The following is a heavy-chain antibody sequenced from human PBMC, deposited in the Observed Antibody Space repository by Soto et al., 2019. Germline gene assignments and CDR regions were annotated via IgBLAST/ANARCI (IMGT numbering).Heavy chain of an antibody. D-gene: IGHD1-26*01. Sequence: QVQLVESGGGVVQPGTSLRLSCAASGFTFSSYAMHWVRQAPGKGLEWVAVISYDGSSKYYADSVKGRCTISRDHSKNQLYLQMNSVRAEDTAVYYCARCLIVGATIGWFDPWGQGTLVTVSS. CDR3: ARCLIVGATIGWFDP. CDR1: GFTFSSYA. CDR2: ISYDGSSK. V-gene: IGHV3-30-3*01. J-gene: IGHJ5*02.